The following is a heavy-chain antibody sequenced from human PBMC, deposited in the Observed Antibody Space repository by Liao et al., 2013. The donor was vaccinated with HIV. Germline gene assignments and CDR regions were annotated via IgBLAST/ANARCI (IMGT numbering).Heavy chain of an antibody. V-gene: IGHV4-34*01. Sequence: QVQLQQWGAGLLKPSETLSLTCAVYGGSFSGYYWSWIRQPPGKGLEWIGYIYYSGSTYYNPSLKSRVTISVDTSKNQFSLKLSSVTTADTAVYYCARVLVVYSSSGGYFQHWGQGTLVTVSS. D-gene: IGHD6-6*01. CDR3: ARVLVVYSSSGGYFQH. J-gene: IGHJ1*01. CDR2: IYYSGST. CDR1: GGSFSGYY.